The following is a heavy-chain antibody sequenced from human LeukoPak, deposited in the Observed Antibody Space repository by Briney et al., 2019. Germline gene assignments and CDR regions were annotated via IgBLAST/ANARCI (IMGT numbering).Heavy chain of an antibody. J-gene: IGHJ5*02. CDR2: IIPIFGTA. Sequence: SVKVSCKASGGTFSNYAISWVRQAPGQGLGWMGGIIPIFGTANYAQKFQGRVTITTGESTSTAYMELSSLRSEDTAVYYCARTHTKTGYCSSTSCYKWFDPWGQGTLVTVSS. CDR3: ARTHTKTGYCSSTSCYKWFDP. V-gene: IGHV1-69*05. CDR1: GGTFSNYA. D-gene: IGHD2-2*02.